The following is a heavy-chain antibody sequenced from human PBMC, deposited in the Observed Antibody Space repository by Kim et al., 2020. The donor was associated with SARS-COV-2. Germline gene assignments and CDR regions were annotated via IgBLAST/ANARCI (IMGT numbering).Heavy chain of an antibody. Sequence: RYADSVQGRFTISRDNAKNTLYLQMASLRVEDTAVYYCAADRVYYGLDVWGQGTTVTVSS. J-gene: IGHJ6*02. V-gene: IGHV3-74*01. CDR3: AADRVYYGLDV.